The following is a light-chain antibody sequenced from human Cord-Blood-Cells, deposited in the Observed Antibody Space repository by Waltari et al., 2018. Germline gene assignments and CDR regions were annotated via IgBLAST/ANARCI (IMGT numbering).Light chain of an antibody. Sequence: NFMLTQPHSVSESPGKTVTISCTRSSGSIASHYVQWYQQRPGSAPTTGIYEDNQRPSGVPDRFSGSIDSSSNSASLTISGLKTEDEADYYCQSYDSSNQVFGGGTKLTVL. CDR1: SGSIASHY. CDR3: QSYDSSNQV. V-gene: IGLV6-57*03. CDR2: EDN. J-gene: IGLJ3*02.